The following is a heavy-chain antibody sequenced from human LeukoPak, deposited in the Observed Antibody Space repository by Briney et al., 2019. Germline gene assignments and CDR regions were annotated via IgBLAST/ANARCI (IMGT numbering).Heavy chain of an antibody. V-gene: IGHV4-34*01. CDR1: GGSFSGYY. CDR3: ARYGGGYGTGSYYYYMDV. J-gene: IGHJ6*03. D-gene: IGHD5-12*01. CDR2: INHSGST. Sequence: SETLSLTCAVYGGSFSGYYWSWIRQPPGKGLEWIGEINHSGSTNYNPSLKGRVTISVDTSKNQFSLKLSSVTAADTAVYYCARYGGGYGTGSYYYYMDVWGKGTTVTVSS.